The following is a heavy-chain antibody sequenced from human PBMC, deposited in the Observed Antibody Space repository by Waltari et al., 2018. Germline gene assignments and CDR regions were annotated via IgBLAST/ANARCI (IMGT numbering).Heavy chain of an antibody. V-gene: IGHV3-53*02. D-gene: IGHD3-22*01. Sequence: EVQLVETGGGLIQPGGSLRLSCAASGFTVSSNYMSWVRQAPGKGLEWGSVIYSGGSTYAADSVKGRFTISRDNSKNTLYLQMNSRRAEDTAVYYCARVYYDSSGYPKYYYYYMDVWGKGTTVTVSS. J-gene: IGHJ6*03. CDR2: IYSGGST. CDR1: GFTVSSNY. CDR3: ARVYYDSSGYPKYYYYYMDV.